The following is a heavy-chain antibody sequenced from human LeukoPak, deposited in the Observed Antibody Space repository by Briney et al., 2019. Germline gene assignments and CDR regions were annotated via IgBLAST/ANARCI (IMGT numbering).Heavy chain of an antibody. V-gene: IGHV3-53*01. CDR2: IYSGGST. D-gene: IGHD2-15*01. Sequence: PGGSLRLSCAASGFTVSSNYMSWVRQAPGKGLEWGSVIYSGGSTYYADYVKGPFTISRDNSKDTMYLQMTSLRAEDKAVYYCARAGLYCSGGSCYHFDYWGQGTLVTVSS. CDR3: ARAGLYCSGGSCYHFDY. CDR1: GFTVSSNY. J-gene: IGHJ4*02.